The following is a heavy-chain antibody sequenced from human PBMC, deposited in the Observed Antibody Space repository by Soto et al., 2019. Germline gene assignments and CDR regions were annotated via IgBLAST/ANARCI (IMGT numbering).Heavy chain of an antibody. J-gene: IGHJ4*02. CDR1: GATFSTNA. V-gene: IGHV1-69*12. CDR3: ARSITATLIRADY. D-gene: IGHD5-18*01. Sequence: QVQLVQSGAEVKKPGSSVKVSCKASGATFSTNAFSWVRQAPGQGLEWMVGIIPIFGTTDYAQKFQGRLTITADEPASTDYMELRHLRSEDTAIYFCARSITATLIRADYWGQGTLVTVSS. CDR2: IIPIFGTT.